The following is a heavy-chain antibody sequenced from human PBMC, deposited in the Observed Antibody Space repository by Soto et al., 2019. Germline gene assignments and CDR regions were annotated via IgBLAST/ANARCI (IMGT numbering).Heavy chain of an antibody. J-gene: IGHJ4*02. Sequence: EVQLVESGGDLIQPGGSLRLSCAASGFTVTNSYMAWVLQAPGKGLEWVSVVYTSGRTYHADSVKGRFTVSRDISTNMFFLQMNKLSAEDMATYYCARAGFERLYFDQWGRGTLVTVSS. CDR3: ARAGFERLYFDQ. CDR2: VYTSGRT. V-gene: IGHV3-53*01. CDR1: GFTVTNSY. D-gene: IGHD1-1*01.